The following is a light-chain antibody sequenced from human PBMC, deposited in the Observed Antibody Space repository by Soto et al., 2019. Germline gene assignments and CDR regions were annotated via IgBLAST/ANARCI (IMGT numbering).Light chain of an antibody. CDR2: SHN. V-gene: IGLV1-44*01. CDR1: SSNIGSNT. Sequence: QPVLTQPPSASGTPGQRVTISCSGSSSNIGSNTVNWYQQLPGTAPKLLIYSHNQRPSGVPDRFSGSKSGTSASLAISGLQSEDGADYYCAAWDDSLNGYVFGTGTKLTVL. J-gene: IGLJ1*01. CDR3: AAWDDSLNGYV.